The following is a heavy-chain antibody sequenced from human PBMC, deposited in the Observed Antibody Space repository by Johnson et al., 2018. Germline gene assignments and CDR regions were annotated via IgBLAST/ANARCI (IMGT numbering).Heavy chain of an antibody. CDR2: IKHDGSEK. Sequence: EVQLVESGGGVVQPGGSLRLSCAASGFTSDSAFTFSRYWMSWVRQAPGKGLEWVANIKHDGSEKYYLDSVMGRFTIFRDNARNSLYLQMSALIVEDTAIYFCAGGQWRVPGYQYYMDVWGKGTTVTVSS. V-gene: IGHV3-7*04. J-gene: IGHJ6*03. CDR3: AGGQWRVPGYQYYMDV. CDR1: GFTSDSAFTFSRYW. D-gene: IGHD6-19*01.